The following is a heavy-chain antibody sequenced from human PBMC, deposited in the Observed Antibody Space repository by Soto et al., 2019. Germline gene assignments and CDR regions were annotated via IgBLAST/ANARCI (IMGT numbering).Heavy chain of an antibody. Sequence: SETLSLTCTVSGGSISSSSYYWGWIRQPPGKGLEWIGSIYYSGSTYYNPSLKSRVTISVDTSKNQFSLKLSSVTAADTAVYYCARPNKLGIFLAFDIWGQGTMVTVSS. J-gene: IGHJ3*02. CDR2: IYYSGST. CDR3: ARPNKLGIFLAFDI. V-gene: IGHV4-39*01. CDR1: GGSISSSSYY. D-gene: IGHD7-27*01.